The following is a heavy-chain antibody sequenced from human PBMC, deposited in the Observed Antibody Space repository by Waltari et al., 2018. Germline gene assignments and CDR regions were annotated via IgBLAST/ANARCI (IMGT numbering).Heavy chain of an antibody. D-gene: IGHD2-2*01. J-gene: IGHJ4*02. CDR3: ARGGFIVVVPAARGGDYFDY. Sequence: QVQLQQWGAGLLKPSETLSLPCAVYGGSFSGYYWSWIRQPPGKGLEWIGEINHSGSTNYNPSLKSRVTISVDTSKNQFSLKLSSVTAADTAVYYCARGGFIVVVPAARGGDYFDYWGQGTLVTVSS. CDR1: GGSFSGYY. CDR2: INHSGST. V-gene: IGHV4-34*01.